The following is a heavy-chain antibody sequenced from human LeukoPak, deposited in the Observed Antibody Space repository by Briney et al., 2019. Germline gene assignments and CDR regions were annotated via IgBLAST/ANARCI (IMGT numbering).Heavy chain of an antibody. Sequence: SSETLSLTCTVSGASISSYYWSWIRQPPGKGLEWIGYISYSGSTNYNPSLKSRVTISADTSKNQVSLTLSYVTAADTAVYYCARHPELYFFDYWGQGTLVTVSS. CDR3: ARHPELYFFDY. CDR2: ISYSGST. V-gene: IGHV4-59*08. D-gene: IGHD3-10*01. CDR1: GASISSYY. J-gene: IGHJ4*02.